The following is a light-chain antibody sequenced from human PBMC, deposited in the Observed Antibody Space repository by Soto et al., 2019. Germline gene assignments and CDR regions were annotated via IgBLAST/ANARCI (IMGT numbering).Light chain of an antibody. CDR3: SSYSSGSTLYV. V-gene: IGLV2-14*01. CDR1: SSDIGESSY. J-gene: IGLJ1*01. Sequence: QSVLTQPASVSGSPGQSITISCTGTSSDIGESSYVSWYQQHPGRAPRLLIYEASYRPSGVSHRFSGSKFGNTASLTISGLQAEDEADYHCSSYSSGSTLYVFGTGTKLTVL. CDR2: EAS.